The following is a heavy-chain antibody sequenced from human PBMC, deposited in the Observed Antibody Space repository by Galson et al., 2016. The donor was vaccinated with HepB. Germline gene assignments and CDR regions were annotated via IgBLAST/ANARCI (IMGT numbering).Heavy chain of an antibody. J-gene: IGHJ4*02. CDR1: GYTFTSYG. CDR3: ARGRDYLLDS. V-gene: IGHV1-18*01. CDR2: ISASKGKT. Sequence: SVKVSCKASGYTFTSYGISWVRQAPGQGLEWMGWISASKGKTNYAQNLQGGVTMATDTYTSTVYMELRSPRSDDTAVYYCARGRDYLLDSWGQGTLVTVSP. D-gene: IGHD5-24*01.